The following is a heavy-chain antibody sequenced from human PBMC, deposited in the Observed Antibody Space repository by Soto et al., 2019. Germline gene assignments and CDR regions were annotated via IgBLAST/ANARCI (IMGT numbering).Heavy chain of an antibody. V-gene: IGHV3-23*01. CDR3: AKEGGETQFLYYYYGMDV. CDR2: ISGSGGST. Sequence: EVQLLESGGGLVQPGGSLRLSCAASGFNFSSYAMSWVRQAPGKGLEWVSAISGSGGSTYYADSVKGRFTISRDNSKNTLYLQMNSLRAEDTAVYYCAKEGGETQFLYYYYGMDVWGQGTTVTVSS. J-gene: IGHJ6*02. CDR1: GFNFSSYA. D-gene: IGHD3-16*01.